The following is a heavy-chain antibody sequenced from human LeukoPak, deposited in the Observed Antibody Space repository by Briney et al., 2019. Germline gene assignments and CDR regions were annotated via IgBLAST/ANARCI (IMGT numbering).Heavy chain of an antibody. CDR3: AKAGAVVVVAAKYFDF. Sequence: PGGSLRLSCAASGFTFRSYGMHWDRQAPGKGLVWVSRIKSDGSRTTYVDSVKGRFTISRDNAKNTLYLQMNSLRAEDTAVYYCAKAGAVVVVAAKYFDFWGRGTLVTVSS. D-gene: IGHD2-15*01. CDR1: GFTFRSYG. CDR2: IKSDGSRT. J-gene: IGHJ4*02. V-gene: IGHV3-74*01.